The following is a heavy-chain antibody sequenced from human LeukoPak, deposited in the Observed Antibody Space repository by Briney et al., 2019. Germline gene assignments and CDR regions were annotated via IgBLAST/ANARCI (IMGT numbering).Heavy chain of an antibody. V-gene: IGHV1-2*02. CDR3: ARDPSSRHSPGFEP. D-gene: IGHD2-15*01. CDR2: INPNSGGT. Sequence: GASVKVSCKASGYTFTGYYMHWVRQAPGQGLEWMGWINPNSGGTNYAQKFQGRVTMTRDTSISTAYMELSRLRSDDTAVYYCARDPSSRHSPGFEPWGQGTLVTVSS. CDR1: GYTFTGYY. J-gene: IGHJ5*02.